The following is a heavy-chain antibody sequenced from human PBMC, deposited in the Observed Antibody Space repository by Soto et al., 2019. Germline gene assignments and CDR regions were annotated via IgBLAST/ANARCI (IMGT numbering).Heavy chain of an antibody. CDR3: AKEGVTVGISYLDN. D-gene: IGHD1-26*01. V-gene: IGHV3-23*01. Sequence: EVQLLESGGCLVQPGGSLRLSCVGSGFTFNRNAMNWVRQAPGKGLEWVSSISDRGDSRYYADSVKGRFTISRGNSKNTLFLQTNGLAAEDTAVYYCAKEGVTVGISYLDNWGQGTLVTVSS. CDR2: ISDRGDSR. J-gene: IGHJ4*02. CDR1: GFTFNRNA.